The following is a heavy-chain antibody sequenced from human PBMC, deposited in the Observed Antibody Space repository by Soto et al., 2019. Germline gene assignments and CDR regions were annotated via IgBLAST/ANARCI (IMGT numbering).Heavy chain of an antibody. CDR2: IGTAGDT. V-gene: IGHV3-13*01. CDR3: ARGDDSSGRGPFDI. Sequence: EVQLVESGGGLVQPGGSLRLSCAASGFTFSSYDMHWVRQATGKGLEWVSAIGTAGDTYYPGSVKGRFTISRENAKNSLHLQMNSLTARDTAVYYCARGDDSSGRGPFDIWGQGTMVTVSS. CDR1: GFTFSSYD. D-gene: IGHD3-22*01. J-gene: IGHJ3*02.